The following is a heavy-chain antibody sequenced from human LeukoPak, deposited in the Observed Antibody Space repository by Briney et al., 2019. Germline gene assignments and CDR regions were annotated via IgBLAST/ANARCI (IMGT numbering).Heavy chain of an antibody. D-gene: IGHD1-26*01. CDR2: SNAGNGNT. CDR1: GYTFTSYA. J-gene: IGHJ5*02. Sequence: ASVKVSCKASGYTFTSYAMHWVRQAPGQRLEWMGWSNAGNGNTKYSQEFQGRVTITRDTSASTAYMELSSLRSEDMAVYYCATGELLSSRFDPWGQGTLVTVSS. V-gene: IGHV1-3*02. CDR3: ATGELLSSRFDP.